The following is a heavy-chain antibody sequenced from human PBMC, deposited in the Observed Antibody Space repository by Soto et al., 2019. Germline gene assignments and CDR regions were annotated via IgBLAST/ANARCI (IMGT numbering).Heavy chain of an antibody. CDR2: IRNEANGSTT. CDR1: GFTFSDHY. J-gene: IGHJ4*02. Sequence: EVQLVESGGGLVQPGGSLRLSCAASGFTFSDHYMDWVRQAPGKGLEWVGRIRNEANGSTTQYAASVRGRFIISRDDSKNSLYLQMNILKTEDTAIYYCVRDVSPAAGYDFWGQGTLVTVSS. V-gene: IGHV3-72*01. D-gene: IGHD6-13*01. CDR3: VRDVSPAAGYDF.